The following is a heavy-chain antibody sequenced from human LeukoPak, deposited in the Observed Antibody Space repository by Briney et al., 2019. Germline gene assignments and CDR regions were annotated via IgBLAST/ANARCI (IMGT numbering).Heavy chain of an antibody. CDR1: GFTFSDYD. V-gene: IGHV3-13*01. CDR3: ARVAKERVGGVYYFDY. D-gene: IGHD1-1*01. Sequence: GESLKISCAASGFTFSDYDMHWVRQATGKGLEWVSSIGTAGDTYYTGSVKGRFTISRENAKNSLYLQMNSLRAGDTAVYYCARVAKERVGGVYYFDYWGQGTLVTVSS. CDR2: IGTAGDT. J-gene: IGHJ4*02.